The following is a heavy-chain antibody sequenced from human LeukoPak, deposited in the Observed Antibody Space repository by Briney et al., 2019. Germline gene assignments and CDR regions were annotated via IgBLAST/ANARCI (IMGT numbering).Heavy chain of an antibody. Sequence: SETLSLTCTVSGGSISSYYWSWIRQPAGKGLEWIGRIYTSGSTNYNPSLKSRVTMSVDTSKNQFSLKLSSVTAADTAVYYCARGRRIAAAGTLFDYWGQGTLVTVSS. CDR3: ARGRRIAAAGTLFDY. CDR1: GGSISSYY. V-gene: IGHV4-4*07. D-gene: IGHD6-13*01. CDR2: IYTSGST. J-gene: IGHJ4*02.